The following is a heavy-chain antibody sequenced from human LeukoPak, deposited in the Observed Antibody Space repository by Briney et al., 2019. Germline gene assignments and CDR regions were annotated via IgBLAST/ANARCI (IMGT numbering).Heavy chain of an antibody. Sequence: GGSLRLSCAASGFTLSSYAMSWVRQAPGKGLEWVSAISGSGGSTYYADSVKGRFTISRDNSRNTLYLQMNSLRAEDTAVYYCAKMGLRLGELSYAIYWGQGTLVTVSS. V-gene: IGHV3-23*01. CDR2: ISGSGGST. CDR1: GFTLSSYA. CDR3: AKMGLRLGELSYAIY. J-gene: IGHJ4*02. D-gene: IGHD3-16*02.